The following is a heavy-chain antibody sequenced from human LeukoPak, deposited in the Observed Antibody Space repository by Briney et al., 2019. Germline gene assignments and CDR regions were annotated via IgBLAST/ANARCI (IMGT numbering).Heavy chain of an antibody. D-gene: IGHD6-25*01. CDR3: TWGVGSAS. Sequence: PGGSLRLSCAASGFTFSSYAMSWVRQAPGKGLEWVSAISTRESNTYYADSVKGRFTISRDNSKNTVYLQMNSLRAEDTAIYYCTWGVGSASWGQGTLVTVSS. CDR1: GFTFSSYA. J-gene: IGHJ4*02. V-gene: IGHV3-23*01. CDR2: ISTRESNT.